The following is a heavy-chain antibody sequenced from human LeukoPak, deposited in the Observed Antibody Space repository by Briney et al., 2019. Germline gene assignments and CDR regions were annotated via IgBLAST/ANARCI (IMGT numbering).Heavy chain of an antibody. CDR1: GGTFSSYA. D-gene: IGHD6-13*01. CDR2: IIPIFGTA. Sequence: SVKVSCKASGGTFSSYAISWVRQAPGQGLEWMGGIIPIFGTANYAQKFQGRVTITTDESTSTAYMELSSLRSEDTAVYYCAREQFYLAAAGPSWFDPWGQGTLVTVSS. J-gene: IGHJ5*02. CDR3: AREQFYLAAAGPSWFDP. V-gene: IGHV1-69*05.